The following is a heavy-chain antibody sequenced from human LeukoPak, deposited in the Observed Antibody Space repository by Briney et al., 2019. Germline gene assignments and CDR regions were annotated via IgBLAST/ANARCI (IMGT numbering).Heavy chain of an antibody. J-gene: IGHJ4*02. Sequence: GASVKVSCKASGGTFSSYSISWVRQAPGQGLEWMGGIIPIFATTNYAQKFQGRVTITADESTSTAYMELSSLRSEDTAVYYCARDQSSFRLIAAYPDYWGLGTLVTVSS. CDR2: IIPIFATT. D-gene: IGHD6-13*01. V-gene: IGHV1-69*13. CDR1: GGTFSSYS. CDR3: ARDQSSFRLIAAYPDY.